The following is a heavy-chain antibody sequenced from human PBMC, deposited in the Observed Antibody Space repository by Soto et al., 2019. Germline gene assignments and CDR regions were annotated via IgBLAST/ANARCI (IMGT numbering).Heavy chain of an antibody. Sequence: QLQLVQSGTEVKEPGSSVKVSCKASGGTFSTSSFVWVRQGPGQGLEWMGGIIPIFTRTTFAQKFQGRVTFSADESTRTTYMERRSLTSEDTAIYYCARDVVRSTAGDSWGQGTLVTVSS. V-gene: IGHV1-69*01. CDR2: IIPIFTRT. CDR1: GGTFSTSS. D-gene: IGHD2-15*01. CDR3: ARDVVRSTAGDS. J-gene: IGHJ4*02.